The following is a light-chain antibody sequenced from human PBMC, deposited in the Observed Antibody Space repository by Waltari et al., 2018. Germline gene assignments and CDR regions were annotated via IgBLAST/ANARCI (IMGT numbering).Light chain of an antibody. Sequence: EIVLTQSPGTLSLSPGESATLTCSARQSVNSNYLAWYQQIPGQAPRLLIFGTSSRATGIPDRFGGSGSGTDFTLTISRLEPEDSAVYYCQQYGRSPPYTFGQGTKLEIK. V-gene: IGKV3-20*01. CDR1: QSVNSNY. CDR2: GTS. CDR3: QQYGRSPPYT. J-gene: IGKJ2*01.